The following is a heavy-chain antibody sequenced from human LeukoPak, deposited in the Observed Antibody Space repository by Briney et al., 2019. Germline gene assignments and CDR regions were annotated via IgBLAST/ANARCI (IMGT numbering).Heavy chain of an antibody. V-gene: IGHV4-30-4*08. CDR3: ARDRTDTAMTIYYYGMDV. Sequence: KPSETLSLTCTVSGGSTSSGDYYWSWIRQPPGKGLEWIGYIYYSGSTYYNPSLKSRVTISVDTSKNQFSLKLSSVTAADTAVYYCARDRTDTAMTIYYYGMDVWGQGTTVTVSS. CDR1: GGSTSSGDYY. CDR2: IYYSGST. D-gene: IGHD5-18*01. J-gene: IGHJ6*02.